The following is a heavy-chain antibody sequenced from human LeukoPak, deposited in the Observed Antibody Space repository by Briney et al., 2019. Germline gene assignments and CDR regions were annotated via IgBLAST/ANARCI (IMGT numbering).Heavy chain of an antibody. CDR3: ARDGLLWFGDQFDY. V-gene: IGHV4-38-2*02. D-gene: IGHD3-10*01. CDR2: IYHSGST. CDR1: GYSISSGYY. Sequence: PSETLSLTCTVSGYSISSGYYWGWIRQPPGKGLEWIGSIYHSGSTYYNPSLKSRVTISVDTSKNQFSLKPSSVTAADTAVYYCARDGLLWFGDQFDYWGQGTLVTVSS. J-gene: IGHJ4*02.